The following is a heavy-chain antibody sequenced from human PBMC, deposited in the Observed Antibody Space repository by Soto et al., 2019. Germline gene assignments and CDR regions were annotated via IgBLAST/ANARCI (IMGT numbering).Heavy chain of an antibody. V-gene: IGHV1-69*13. J-gene: IGHJ4*02. CDR3: ASPKANGTTTFFDY. Sequence: GASVKVSCKASGGTFSSYAISWVRQAPGQGLEWMGGIIPIFGTANYAQKFQGRVTITADESTSTAYMELSSLRSEDTAVYYCASPKANGTTTFFDYWGQGTLVTVSS. D-gene: IGHD1-7*01. CDR2: IIPIFGTA. CDR1: GGTFSSYA.